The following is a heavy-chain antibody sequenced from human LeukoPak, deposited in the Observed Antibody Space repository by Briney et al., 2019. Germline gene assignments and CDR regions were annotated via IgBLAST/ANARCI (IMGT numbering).Heavy chain of an antibody. J-gene: IGHJ4*02. CDR2: ISSNGAST. CDR3: AKDIQLSY. Sequence: GGSLRLSCVVSGFTFSSSAMSWVRQAPGKGLEWVSLISSNGASTYYADSVNGRFTISRDDSKNTLYLQMNSLRAEDTAVYCCAKDIQLSYWGQGALVTVSS. V-gene: IGHV3-23*01. D-gene: IGHD1-1*01. CDR1: GFTFSSSA.